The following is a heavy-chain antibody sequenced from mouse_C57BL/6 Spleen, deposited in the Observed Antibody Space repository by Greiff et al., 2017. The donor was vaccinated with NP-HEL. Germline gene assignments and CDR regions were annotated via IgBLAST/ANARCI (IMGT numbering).Heavy chain of an antibody. CDR3: ARAFITTVVGYFDY. CDR2: ISDGGSYT. CDR1: GFTFSSYA. Sequence: EVMLVESGGGLVKPGGSLKLSCAASGFTFSSYAMSWVRQTPEKRLEWVATISDGGSYTYYPDNVKGRFTISRDNAKNNLYLQMSHLKSEDTAMYYCARAFITTVVGYFDYWGQGTTLTVSS. J-gene: IGHJ2*01. V-gene: IGHV5-4*03. D-gene: IGHD1-1*01.